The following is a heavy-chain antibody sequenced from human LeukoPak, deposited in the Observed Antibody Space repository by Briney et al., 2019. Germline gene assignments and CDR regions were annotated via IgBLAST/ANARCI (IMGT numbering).Heavy chain of an antibody. D-gene: IGHD6-6*01. V-gene: IGHV3-74*03. CDR1: GFTFSNYW. CDR3: ARDTEYSSSSQDY. J-gene: IGHJ4*02. Sequence: GGSLRLSCAASGFTFSNYWMHWVRHAPGKGLVWVSRINGYGSTITYADAVKGRFTISRDNAKNTMYLEMNSLRAEDTAVYYCARDTEYSSSSQDYWGRGTVVTVSS. CDR2: INGYGSTI.